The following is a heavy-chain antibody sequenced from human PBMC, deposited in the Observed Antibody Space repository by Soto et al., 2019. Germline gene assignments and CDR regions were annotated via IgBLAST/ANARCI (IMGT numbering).Heavy chain of an antibody. D-gene: IGHD1-1*01. CDR3: ARTARDFYGLDV. CDR2: IGWNSGDI. Sequence: EVQLVESGGGLVQPGRSLRLSCAASGFTFNDYAMHWFRQAPGKGLEWVSSIGWNSGDIGYADSVKGRFTISRENAQNSFFLQMTSLRDGDTAVYYFARTARDFYGLDVWGQGPRSSSP. J-gene: IGHJ6*02. CDR1: GFTFNDYA. V-gene: IGHV3-9*01.